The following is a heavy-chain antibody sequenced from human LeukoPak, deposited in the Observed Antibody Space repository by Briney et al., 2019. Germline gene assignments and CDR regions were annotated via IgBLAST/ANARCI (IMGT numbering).Heavy chain of an antibody. CDR3: ARDPRLGYCSGGSCYIY. V-gene: IGHV3-7*01. J-gene: IGHJ4*02. D-gene: IGHD2-15*01. Sequence: GGSLRLSCATSGFTFSSYWMSWVRQAPGKGLEWVANIKQDGSEKYYVDSVKGRFTISRDNAKNSLYLQMNSLRAEDTAVYYCARDPRLGYCSGGSCYIYWGQGTLVTVSS. CDR1: GFTFSSYW. CDR2: IKQDGSEK.